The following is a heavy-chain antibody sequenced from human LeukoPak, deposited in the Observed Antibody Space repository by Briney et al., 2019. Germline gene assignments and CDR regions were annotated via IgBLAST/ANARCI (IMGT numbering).Heavy chain of an antibody. CDR2: ISYDGSNK. CDR1: GFTFSSYA. V-gene: IGHV3-30*04. J-gene: IGHJ3*02. CDR3: ASLYSSSWYWSDAFDI. D-gene: IGHD6-13*01. Sequence: GGSLRLSCAASGFTFSSYAMHWVRQAPGKGLEWVAVISYDGSNKYYADSVKGRFTISRDNSKNTLYLQMNSLRAEDTAVYYCASLYSSSWYWSDAFDIWGQGTMVTVSS.